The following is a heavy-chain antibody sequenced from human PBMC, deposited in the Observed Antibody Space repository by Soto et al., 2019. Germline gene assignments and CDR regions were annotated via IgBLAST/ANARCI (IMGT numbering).Heavy chain of an antibody. J-gene: IGHJ5*02. V-gene: IGHV4-34*01. D-gene: IGHD3-16*02. Sequence: SETLSLTCAVYGGSFSGYYWSWIRQPPGKGLEWIGEINHSGSTNYNPSLKSRVTISVDTSKNQFSLKLSSVTAADTAVYYCASLRINYDYVWGSYRRSNWFDPWGQGTLVPVSS. CDR3: ASLRINYDYVWGSYRRSNWFDP. CDR2: INHSGST. CDR1: GGSFSGYY.